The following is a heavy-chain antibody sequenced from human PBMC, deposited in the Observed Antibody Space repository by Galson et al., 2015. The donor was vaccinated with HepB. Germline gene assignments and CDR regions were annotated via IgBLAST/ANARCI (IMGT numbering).Heavy chain of an antibody. D-gene: IGHD2-15*01. CDR3: AKDGVMVAANPYHFHY. V-gene: IGHV3-23*01. J-gene: IGHJ4*02. CDR1: GFTFSRYA. CDR2: ITSSGGNP. Sequence: SLRLSCAASGFTFSRYAMTWVRQAPGKGLEWVPSITSSGGNPYYTESVKGRFTISRDNSKNTVLLQLNSLRVEDTAVYYCAKDGVMVAANPYHFHYWGQGTLVTVSS.